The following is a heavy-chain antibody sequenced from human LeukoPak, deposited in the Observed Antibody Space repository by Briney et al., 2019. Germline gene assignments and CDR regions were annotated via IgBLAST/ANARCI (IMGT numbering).Heavy chain of an antibody. V-gene: IGHV3-21*01. Sequence: GGSLRLSCVGTGFTFSTYRMNWVRQAPGKGLEWVSSISSSSSYIYYADSVKGRITISRDNAKNSLYLQMNSMRVEDTAVYYCARDKDVYFDYWGQGTLVTVSS. J-gene: IGHJ4*02. CDR1: GFTFSTYR. CDR2: ISSSSSYI. CDR3: ARDKDVYFDY.